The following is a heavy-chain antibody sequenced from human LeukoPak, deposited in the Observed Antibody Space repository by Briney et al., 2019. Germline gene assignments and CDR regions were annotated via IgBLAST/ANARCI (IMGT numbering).Heavy chain of an antibody. CDR3: ARHFLYDILTGYYYGMDV. V-gene: IGHV3-48*02. CDR2: ISSSSSTI. D-gene: IGHD3-9*01. Sequence: HPGGSLRLSCAASGFTFSSYSMNWVRQAPGKGLEWVSYISSSSSTIYYADSVKGRFTISRDNAKNSLYLQMNSLRDEDTAVYYCARHFLYDILTGYYYGMDVWGQGTTVTVSS. CDR1: GFTFSSYS. J-gene: IGHJ6*02.